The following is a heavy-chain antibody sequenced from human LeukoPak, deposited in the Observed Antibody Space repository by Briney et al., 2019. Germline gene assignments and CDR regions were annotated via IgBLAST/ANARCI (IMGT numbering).Heavy chain of an antibody. CDR2: INPNSGVT. CDR1: GYTFTAYY. D-gene: IGHD1-26*01. J-gene: IGHJ3*02. Sequence: ASVKVSCKASGYTFTAYYIYWVRQAPGQGLEWMGWINPNSGVTNYAQKFQGRVTMTRDTSISTAYMELCRLRSDDTAVYYCARDVGIVGALDIWGQGTRVTVSS. V-gene: IGHV1-2*02. CDR3: ARDVGIVGALDI.